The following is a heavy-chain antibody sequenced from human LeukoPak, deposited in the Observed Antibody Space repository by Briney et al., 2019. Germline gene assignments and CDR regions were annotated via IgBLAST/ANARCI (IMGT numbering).Heavy chain of an antibody. CDR1: GGTFSSYA. Sequence: VASVKVSCKASGGTFSSYAISWVRQAPGQGLEWMGGIIPIFGTANYAQKFQGRVTITADESTSTAYMELSSLRSEDTAVYYCARIRLGYCSGGSCYAEYYYYYMDVWGKGTTVTISS. V-gene: IGHV1-69*13. J-gene: IGHJ6*03. CDR3: ARIRLGYCSGGSCYAEYYYYYMDV. D-gene: IGHD2-15*01. CDR2: IIPIFGTA.